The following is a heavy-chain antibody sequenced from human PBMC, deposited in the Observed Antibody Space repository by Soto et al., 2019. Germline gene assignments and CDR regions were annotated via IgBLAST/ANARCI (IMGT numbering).Heavy chain of an antibody. CDR3: ARDESMGAAAAGLYYYYYGMDV. CDR1: GYTFTSYY. V-gene: IGHV1-46*01. J-gene: IGHJ6*02. Sequence: GASVKVSCKASGYTFTSYYMHWVRQAPGQGLEWMGIINPSGGSTSYAQKFQGRVTMTRDTSTSTVYMELSSLRSEDTAAYYCARDESMGAAAAGLYYYYYGMDVWGQGTTVTVSS. CDR2: INPSGGST. D-gene: IGHD6-13*01.